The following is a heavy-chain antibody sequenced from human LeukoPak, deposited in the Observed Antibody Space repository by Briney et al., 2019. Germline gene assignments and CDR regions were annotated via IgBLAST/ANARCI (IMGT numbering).Heavy chain of an antibody. CDR2: XYYSGTT. Sequence: SETLSLTCTVSGDSINDYYWTWIRQPPGKRLXXXXXXYYSGTTTYNPSLRSRVTISLDTSKNQFSLKLSSVTAADTAVYYCARRFCSSAGCHRTFNYSDPWGQGTLVTVSS. J-gene: IGHJ5*02. D-gene: IGHD2-2*01. CDR1: GDSINDYY. V-gene: IGHV4-59*01. CDR3: ARRFCSSAGCHRTFNYSDP.